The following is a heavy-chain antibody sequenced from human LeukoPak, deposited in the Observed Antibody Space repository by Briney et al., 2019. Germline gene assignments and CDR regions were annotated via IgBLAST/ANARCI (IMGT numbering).Heavy chain of an antibody. D-gene: IGHD6-6*01. Sequence: GGSLRLSCAASGITFSNYAMSWVRQAPGKGLEWVSSISGTGTNTYYADSVKGRFTISRDNAKNSLYLQMNSLRAEDTAVYYCASRIAARPIDYWGQGTLVTVSS. CDR2: ISGTGTNT. CDR1: GITFSNYA. CDR3: ASRIAARPIDY. V-gene: IGHV3-21*01. J-gene: IGHJ4*02.